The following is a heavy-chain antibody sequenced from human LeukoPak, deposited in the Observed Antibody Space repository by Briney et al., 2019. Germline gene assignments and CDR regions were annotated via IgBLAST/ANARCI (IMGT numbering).Heavy chain of an antibody. Sequence: PSQTLSLTCTVSGGSISSGSYYWSWIRQPAGKGLEWIGRIYTSGSTNYNPSLKSRVTISVGTSKNQFSLKLSSVTAADTAVYYCARGLEMATIQRWGYFDYWGQGTLVTVSS. J-gene: IGHJ4*02. CDR2: IYTSGST. D-gene: IGHD5-24*01. CDR1: GGSISSGSYY. V-gene: IGHV4-61*02. CDR3: ARGLEMATIQRWGYFDY.